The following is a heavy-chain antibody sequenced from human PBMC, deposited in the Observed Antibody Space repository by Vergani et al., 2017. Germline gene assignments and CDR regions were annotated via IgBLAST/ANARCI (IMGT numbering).Heavy chain of an antibody. V-gene: IGHV4-34*01. CDR3: ARLDYGDYQNYYYYYYYMDV. CDR2: INHSGST. D-gene: IGHD4-17*01. Sequence: QVQLQQWGAGLLKPSETLSLTCAVYGGSFSGYYWSWIRQPPGKGLEWIGEINHSGSTNYNPSLKSRVTISVDTSKNQFSLKLSSVTAAYTAVYYCARLDYGDYQNYYYYYYYMDVWGKGTTVTVSS. J-gene: IGHJ6*03. CDR1: GGSFSGYY.